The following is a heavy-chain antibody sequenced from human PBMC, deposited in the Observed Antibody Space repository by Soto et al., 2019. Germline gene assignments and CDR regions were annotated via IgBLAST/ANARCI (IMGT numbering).Heavy chain of an antibody. CDR1: GYTFTSYA. CDR3: ARAYSSSWLSFDY. J-gene: IGHJ4*02. D-gene: IGHD6-13*01. V-gene: IGHV1-3*01. CDR2: INAGNGNT. Sequence: QVQLVQSGAEVKKPGASVKVSCKASGYTFTSYAMHWVRQAPGQRLEWMGWINAGNGNTKYSQKFQGRVTITRDTSASTAYRELSSLRSEDTAVYYCARAYSSSWLSFDYWGQGTLVTVSS.